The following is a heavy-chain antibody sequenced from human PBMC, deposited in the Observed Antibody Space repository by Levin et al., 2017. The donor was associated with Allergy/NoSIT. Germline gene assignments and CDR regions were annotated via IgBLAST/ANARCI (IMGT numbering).Heavy chain of an antibody. V-gene: IGHV3-53*01. Sequence: AGESLKISCAASGFTVSSNYMSWVRQAPGKGLEWVSVIYSGGSTYYADSVKGRFTISRDNSKNTLYLQMNSLRAEDTAVYYCARAEQWLVFDYWGQGTLVTVSS. CDR2: IYSGGST. J-gene: IGHJ4*02. D-gene: IGHD6-19*01. CDR1: GFTVSSNY. CDR3: ARAEQWLVFDY.